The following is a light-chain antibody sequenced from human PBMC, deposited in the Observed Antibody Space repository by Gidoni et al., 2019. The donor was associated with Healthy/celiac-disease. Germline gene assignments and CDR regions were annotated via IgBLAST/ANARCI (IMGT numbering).Light chain of an antibody. CDR3: SSYTSSSTLYV. J-gene: IGLJ1*01. CDR1: SSHVGGYNY. CDR2: DVS. V-gene: IGLV2-14*03. Sequence: QSALTPPASVSGSPGQSITISCTGTSSHVGGYNYVPWYQPHPGKSPKLMIYDVSNPPSGVSNRFSGSKSGNTASLTIAGLQAEDEADYYCSSYTSSSTLYVFGTGTKVTVL.